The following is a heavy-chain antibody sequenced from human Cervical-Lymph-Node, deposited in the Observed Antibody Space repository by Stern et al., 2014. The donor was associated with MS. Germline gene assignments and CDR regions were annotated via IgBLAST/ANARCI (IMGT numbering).Heavy chain of an antibody. D-gene: IGHD6-19*01. CDR2: ISGSDGST. CDR1: GFTFSSYA. V-gene: IGHV3-23*04. Sequence: EVHLVESGGTLVQPGGSLRLSCAASGFTFSSYAMSWVRPAPGKGLEWVSVISGSDGSTFYADSVKGRFTISRDNSKNTLFLQMNSLRAEDTAVYYCAKVYGSGPFDYWGQGTLVTVSS. CDR3: AKVYGSGPFDY. J-gene: IGHJ4*02.